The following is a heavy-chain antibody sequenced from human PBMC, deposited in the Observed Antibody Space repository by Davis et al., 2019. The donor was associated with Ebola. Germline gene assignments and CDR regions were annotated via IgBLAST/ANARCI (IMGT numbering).Heavy chain of an antibody. Sequence: PGGSLRLSCAASGFTFSGSAMHWVRQASGKGLEWVGRIRSKANSYATAYAASVKGRFTISRDDSKNTAYLQMNSLKTEDTAVYYCAKEKGSSWYWGIRYWGQGTLVTVSS. V-gene: IGHV3-73*01. J-gene: IGHJ4*02. D-gene: IGHD6-13*01. CDR2: IRSKANSYAT. CDR1: GFTFSGSA. CDR3: AKEKGSSWYWGIRY.